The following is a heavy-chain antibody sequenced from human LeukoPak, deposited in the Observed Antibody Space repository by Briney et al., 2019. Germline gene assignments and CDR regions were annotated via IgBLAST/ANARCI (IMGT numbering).Heavy chain of an antibody. Sequence: ASVKVSCKASGYTFTDYYMHWVRQAPGQGLEWMGWINPNTGNPMYAQGFTGRFVFSLDTSVTTTYLQINGLEAEDTAVYYCARAYQRLGGLSFPDSWGQGTLVTVSS. J-gene: IGHJ5*01. CDR1: GYTFTDYY. V-gene: IGHV7-4-1*02. CDR2: INPNTGNP. CDR3: ARAYQRLGGLSFPDS. D-gene: IGHD3-16*02.